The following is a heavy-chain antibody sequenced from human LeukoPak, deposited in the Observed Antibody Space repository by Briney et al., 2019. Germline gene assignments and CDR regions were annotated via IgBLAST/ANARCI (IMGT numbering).Heavy chain of an antibody. Sequence: SETLSLTCSVSGYSISSAYYWGWIRQPPGKGLEWIATIHYSGSTYYNPSLKSRVTISVDTSKNQFSLKLSSVTAADTAVYYCARGRRKDDYVWGSYRLINYFDYWGQGTLVNVSS. CDR3: ARGRRKDDYVWGSYRLINYFDY. J-gene: IGHJ4*02. CDR1: GYSISSAYY. CDR2: IHYSGST. D-gene: IGHD3-16*02. V-gene: IGHV4-38-2*02.